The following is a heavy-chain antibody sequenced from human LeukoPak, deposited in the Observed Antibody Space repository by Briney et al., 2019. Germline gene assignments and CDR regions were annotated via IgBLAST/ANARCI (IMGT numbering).Heavy chain of an antibody. Sequence: ASVKVSCKASGYSFTSHYMHWVRQAPGQGLEWMGLINPRGTSTIYAKKFQGRIIMTRDMSTTTDYMGLSSLKSDDTAVYYCARDNSIHERGWWFDPWGQGTLVTVSS. CDR2: INPRGTST. J-gene: IGHJ5*02. V-gene: IGHV1-46*01. D-gene: IGHD4-23*01. CDR1: GYSFTSHY. CDR3: ARDNSIHERGWWFDP.